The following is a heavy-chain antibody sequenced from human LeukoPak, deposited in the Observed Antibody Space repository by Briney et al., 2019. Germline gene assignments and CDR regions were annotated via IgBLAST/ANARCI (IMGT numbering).Heavy chain of an antibody. Sequence: PSETLSLTCTVSGGSISSSSYYWGWVREPPGKGLEWIECIYYSGSTYYNPSLKTLFTISVTTSKNQSSLKLSSVPAAAPALYSCARHPIAVAVCWFDRWGQGTLVTVSS. CDR3: ARHPIAVAVCWFDR. D-gene: IGHD6-19*01. V-gene: IGHV4-39*01. CDR2: IYYSGST. CDR1: GGSISSSSYY. J-gene: IGHJ5*02.